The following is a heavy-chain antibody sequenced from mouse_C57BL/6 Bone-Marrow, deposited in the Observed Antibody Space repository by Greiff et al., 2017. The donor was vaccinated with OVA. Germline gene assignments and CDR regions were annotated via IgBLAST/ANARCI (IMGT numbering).Heavy chain of an antibody. V-gene: IGHV2-9-1*01. CDR1: GFSLTSYA. CDR3: ARNSPITTVVANYYYAMDY. J-gene: IGHJ4*01. CDR2: IWTGGGT. D-gene: IGHD1-1*01. Sequence: QVQLKESGPGLVAPSQSLSITCTVSGFSLTSYAISWVRQPPGKGLEWLGVIWTGGGTNYNSALKSRLSISKDNSKSQVFLKMNSLQTDDTARYYCARNSPITTVVANYYYAMDYWGQGTSVTVSS.